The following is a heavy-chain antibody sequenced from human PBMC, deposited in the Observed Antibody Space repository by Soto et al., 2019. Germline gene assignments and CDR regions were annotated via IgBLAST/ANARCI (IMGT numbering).Heavy chain of an antibody. CDR1: GGSVSSPTSF. J-gene: IGHJ4*02. CDR3: ARVYCGGDCYSDS. V-gene: IGHV4-61*01. D-gene: IGHD2-21*02. Sequence: ETLSLTCTVSGGSVSSPTSFWSWIRQPPGKGLEWIGYIYYTGTTIYNPSLKSRVTISLDTAKNQFSLKLSSVTAADTAVYYCARVYCGGDCYSDSWGQGTLVTVSS. CDR2: IYYTGTT.